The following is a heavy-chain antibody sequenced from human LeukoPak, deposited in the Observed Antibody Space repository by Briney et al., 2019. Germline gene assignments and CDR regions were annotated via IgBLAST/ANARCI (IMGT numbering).Heavy chain of an antibody. CDR1: GFTFSSYA. CDR2: ISGSGGST. Sequence: GASLRLSCAASGFTFSSYAMSWVRQAPGKGLEWVSAISGSGGSTYYADSVKGRFTISRDNSKNTLFLQTNSLRAEDTAVYYCAKYSSGWSCLDYWGQGTLVTVSS. CDR3: AKYSSGWSCLDY. V-gene: IGHV3-23*01. D-gene: IGHD6-19*01. J-gene: IGHJ4*02.